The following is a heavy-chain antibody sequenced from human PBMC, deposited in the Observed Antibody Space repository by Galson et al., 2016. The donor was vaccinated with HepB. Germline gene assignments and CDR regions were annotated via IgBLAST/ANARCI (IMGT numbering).Heavy chain of an antibody. J-gene: IGHJ2*01. CDR2: MFHLHVGAV. D-gene: IGHD2-15*01. V-gene: IGHV4-59*01. CDR1: GDSMTRNY. Sequence: SETLSLTCSVSGDSMTRNYWSWIRQSPGKGPEWMGFMFHLHVGAVTYNPALEGRATLSMDTSKNVFSLTLRSVRPADTAVYYCARSDYSEWYFDLWGPGILVIVSS. CDR3: ARSDYSEWYFDL.